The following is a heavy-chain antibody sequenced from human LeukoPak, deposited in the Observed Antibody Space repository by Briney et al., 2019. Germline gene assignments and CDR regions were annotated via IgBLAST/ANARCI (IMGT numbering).Heavy chain of an antibody. J-gene: IGHJ6*02. CDR3: ARDITMIVVAQYPYGMDV. CDR1: VYTFTRYY. CDR2: VNTISGGT. Sequence: ASVKVSCTASVYTFTRYYIHTGRQTPGHGLEWMGWVNTISGGTNYAQKFQGRVNMTRDTSIRTAYMELSRLRSDDTAFYYCARDITMIVVAQYPYGMDVWGQGTAVTVSS. D-gene: IGHD3-22*01. V-gene: IGHV1-2*02.